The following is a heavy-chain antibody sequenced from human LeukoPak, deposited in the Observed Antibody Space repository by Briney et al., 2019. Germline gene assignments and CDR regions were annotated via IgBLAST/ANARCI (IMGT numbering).Heavy chain of an antibody. CDR3: AREPDA. CDR2: VHHTGRA. CDR1: GDSISGSNYH. V-gene: IGHV4-39*07. Sequence: SETLSLTCTVSGDSISGSNYHWGWIRQPPGKGLEWLETVHHTGRAFYNPSLRGRTTVSVDTSKNQFSLKLTSVTAADTAVYYCAREPDAWGQGTLVTVSS. J-gene: IGHJ5*02.